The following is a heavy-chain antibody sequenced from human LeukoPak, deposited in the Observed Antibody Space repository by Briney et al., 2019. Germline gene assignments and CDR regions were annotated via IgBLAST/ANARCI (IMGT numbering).Heavy chain of an antibody. CDR1: GGSFRRYA. V-gene: IGHV1-69*06. D-gene: IGHD1-1*01. CDR2: IMPVLDTG. Sequence: ASVKVSCKASGGSFRRYAFAWVRQAPGQGLEWMGGIMPVLDTGSYAQGFQGRVTITADRSTSTAYMELRSLRPEDTALYYCAARDNGNDLLSYHAMDVWGNGTTVTASS. J-gene: IGHJ6*04. CDR3: AARDNGNDLLSYHAMDV.